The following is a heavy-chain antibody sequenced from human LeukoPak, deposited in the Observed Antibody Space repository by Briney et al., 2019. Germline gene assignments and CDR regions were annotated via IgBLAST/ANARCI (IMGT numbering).Heavy chain of an antibody. J-gene: IGHJ6*02. CDR1: GYTFTSYD. CDR3: ARIGYYDFWSGYYLIPGYYYYGMDV. D-gene: IGHD3-3*01. CDR2: MNPNSGNT. V-gene: IGHV1-8*01. Sequence: GASVKVSCKASGYTFTSYDINWVRQATGQGLEWMGWMNPNSGNTGYAQKFQGRVTMTRNTSISTAYMELSSLRSEDTAVYYCARIGYYDFWSGYYLIPGYYYYGMDVWGQGTTVTVS.